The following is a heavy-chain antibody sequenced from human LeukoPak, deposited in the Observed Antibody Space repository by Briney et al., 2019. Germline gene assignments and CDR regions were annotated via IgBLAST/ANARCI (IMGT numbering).Heavy chain of an antibody. CDR1: GYTFTSYY. Sequence: ASVKVSCKASGYTFTSYYMHWVRQAPGQGLEWMGIINPSGGSTSYAQKFQGRVTITADKSTSTAYMELSSLRSEDTAVYYCARTLMVRGVIRYYGMDVWGQGTTVTVSS. CDR2: INPSGGST. V-gene: IGHV1-46*01. D-gene: IGHD3-10*01. J-gene: IGHJ6*02. CDR3: ARTLMVRGVIRYYGMDV.